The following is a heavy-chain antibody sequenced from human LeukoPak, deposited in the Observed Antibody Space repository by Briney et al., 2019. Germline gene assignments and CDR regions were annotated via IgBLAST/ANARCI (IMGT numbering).Heavy chain of an antibody. V-gene: IGHV4-59*07. J-gene: IGHJ4*02. CDR3: ATSTLYRSGGSCYPTYFDY. CDR1: GDSLSSYY. D-gene: IGHD2-15*01. Sequence: PAATLTLSCKVSGDSLSSYYWRWIRQPPGKGLEWMGCINHSGSTKYNPSLKSRVTISGDTSKKQFSLKLSSVTGAATAVYYCATSTLYRSGGSCYPTYFDYWGQGTLVTVSS. CDR2: INHSGST.